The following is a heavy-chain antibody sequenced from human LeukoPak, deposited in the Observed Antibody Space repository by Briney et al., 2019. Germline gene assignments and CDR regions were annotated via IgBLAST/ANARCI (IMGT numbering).Heavy chain of an antibody. Sequence: GGSLRLSCAASGFTFSSCWMNWVRQAPGKGLEWVANIKQDGSEKYYVDSVKGRFTISRDNAKNSLYLQMNSLRAEDTAVYYCARAHTYYYDSSGYYSYWGQGTLVTVSS. V-gene: IGHV3-7*01. CDR3: ARAHTYYYDSSGYYSY. CDR1: GFTFSSCW. CDR2: IKQDGSEK. J-gene: IGHJ4*02. D-gene: IGHD3-22*01.